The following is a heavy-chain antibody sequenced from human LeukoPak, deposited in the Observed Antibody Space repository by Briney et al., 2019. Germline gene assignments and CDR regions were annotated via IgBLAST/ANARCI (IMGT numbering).Heavy chain of an antibody. D-gene: IGHD6-13*01. Sequence: GASVKVSCKASGYTFTGYYMHWVRQAPGQGLEWMGWINPNSDGTNYAQKFQGRVTMTRDTSISTAYMELNRLRSDDTAVYYCARGGYSSSWYPRAEYFQHWGQGTLVTVSS. CDR3: ARGGYSSSWYPRAEYFQH. J-gene: IGHJ1*01. CDR1: GYTFTGYY. V-gene: IGHV1-2*02. CDR2: INPNSDGT.